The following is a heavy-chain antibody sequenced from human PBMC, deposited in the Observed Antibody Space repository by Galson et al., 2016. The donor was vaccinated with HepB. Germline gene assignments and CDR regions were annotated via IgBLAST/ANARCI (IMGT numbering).Heavy chain of an antibody. J-gene: IGHJ4*02. V-gene: IGHV3-21*01. Sequence: SLRLSCAASGFTFRSYSMNWVRQAPGRGLEWVSSISGSASYLYYADSVKGRFTISRDNSKNTLHLQMNSLRSEDTAVYYCAKNDILAGYSAFDYWGQGTLVTVSS. CDR3: AKNDILAGYSAFDY. CDR2: ISGSASYL. CDR1: GFTFRSYS. D-gene: IGHD3-9*01.